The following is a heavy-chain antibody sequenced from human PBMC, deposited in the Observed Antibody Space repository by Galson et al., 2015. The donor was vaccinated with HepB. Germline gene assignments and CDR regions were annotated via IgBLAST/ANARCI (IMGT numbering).Heavy chain of an antibody. CDR1: GYTFTGYY. V-gene: IGHV1-2*04. Sequence: SVKVSCKASGYTFTGYYMHWVRQAPGQGLEWMGWINPNSGGTNYAQKFQGWVTMTRDTSISTAYMELSRLRSDDTAVYYCARGHASGSYFLDYWGQGTLVTVSS. D-gene: IGHD1-26*01. J-gene: IGHJ4*02. CDR2: INPNSGGT. CDR3: ARGHASGSYFLDY.